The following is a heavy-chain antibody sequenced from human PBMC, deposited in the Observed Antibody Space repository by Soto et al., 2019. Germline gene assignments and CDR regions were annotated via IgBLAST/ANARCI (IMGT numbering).Heavy chain of an antibody. CDR2: ISASGGTT. J-gene: IGHJ4*02. Sequence: PGGSLRLSCAASGFTFSSNAMSWVRQAPGKGLEWVSGISASGGTTYYADSVKGRFTISRDNSKNTLYLQVNSLRAEDTAVYYCAKDRGSGWYTFGYWGQGTLVTVSS. CDR3: AKDRGSGWYTFGY. D-gene: IGHD6-19*01. V-gene: IGHV3-23*01. CDR1: GFTFSSNA.